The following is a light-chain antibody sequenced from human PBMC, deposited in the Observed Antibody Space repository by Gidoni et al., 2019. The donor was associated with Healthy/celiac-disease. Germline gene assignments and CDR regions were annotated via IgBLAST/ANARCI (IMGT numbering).Light chain of an antibody. J-gene: IGKJ1*01. CDR1: QSVSSY. CDR3: QQRSNWPRT. V-gene: IGKV3-11*01. Sequence: EIVVTQSPATLSLSPGERATLSCRASQSVSSYLAWYQQKPGQAPRLLIYDASNRATGIPARFSGSGSGTDFTLTISSLEPEDFAVYYCQQRSNWPRTFXXXTKVEI. CDR2: DAS.